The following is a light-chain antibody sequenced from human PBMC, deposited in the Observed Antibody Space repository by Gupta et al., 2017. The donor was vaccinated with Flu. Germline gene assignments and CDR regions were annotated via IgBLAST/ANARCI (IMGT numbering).Light chain of an antibody. CDR1: AGSVSTTYY. CDR3: ALYMGNGIWE. CDR2: DTN. Sequence: QPVVTLAAPFPVSPRGILDLPSASRAGSVSTTYYPSWYQHTPGQAPRMLVFDTNTRSSGVPDRFSGSMLGNKAALTITGAQADDECLYYCALYMGNGIWEVGGGTKVTVL. V-gene: IGLV8-61*01. J-gene: IGLJ2*01.